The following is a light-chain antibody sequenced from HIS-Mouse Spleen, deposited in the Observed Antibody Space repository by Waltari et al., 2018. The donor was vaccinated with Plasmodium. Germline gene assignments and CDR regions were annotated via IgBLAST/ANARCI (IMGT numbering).Light chain of an antibody. CDR3: QVWDSSSDHLNV. CDR1: NIGSKS. J-gene: IGLJ1*01. V-gene: IGLV3-21*03. CDR2: EDS. Sequence: SYVLTQPPSVSVAPGKTARITCGGNNIGSKSVHWYQQKPGQAPVLVVYEDSDRPSGITERCSGSNSGNTATLTISRVEAGDEADYYCQVWDSSSDHLNVFGTGTKVTVL.